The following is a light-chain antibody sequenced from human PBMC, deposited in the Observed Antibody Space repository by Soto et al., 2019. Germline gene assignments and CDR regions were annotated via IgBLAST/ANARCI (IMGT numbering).Light chain of an antibody. CDR3: QQYNNWLPLT. Sequence: EIVMTQSPATLSVSPGERVILSCRASQSISTNLAWYQYIPGQAPRLLIYAASTRATGIPARFSGSGSGTDFTLSITSLQSEDYAVYYCQQYNNWLPLTFGQGTKLEIK. CDR1: QSISTN. V-gene: IGKV3-15*01. J-gene: IGKJ1*01. CDR2: AAS.